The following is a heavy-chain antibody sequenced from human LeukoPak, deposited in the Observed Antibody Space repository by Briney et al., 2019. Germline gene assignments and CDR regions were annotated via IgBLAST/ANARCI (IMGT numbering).Heavy chain of an antibody. CDR2: ISWDSGSI. D-gene: IGHD5-12*01. CDR1: GFTFDDYA. V-gene: IGHV3-9*01. Sequence: GRSLRLSCALSGFTFDDYAMRWVRQARGEGLGWVSGISWDSGSIAYADSVKARFTISRDSANNSLYLHMNRLRAGQTALYYCAKDKRGSGNDAFDIWGQGKMVTVSS. J-gene: IGHJ3*02. CDR3: AKDKRGSGNDAFDI.